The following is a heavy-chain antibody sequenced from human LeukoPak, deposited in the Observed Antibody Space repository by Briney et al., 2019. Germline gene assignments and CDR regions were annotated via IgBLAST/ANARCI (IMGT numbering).Heavy chain of an antibody. D-gene: IGHD1-26*01. CDR1: GYTFTSYG. J-gene: IGHJ5*02. V-gene: IGHV1-18*01. CDR3: ARDPRVWGELHHLNRLRFDP. CDR2: SSAYNGNT. Sequence: ASVKVSCKASGYTFTSYGISCVRQAPVQGLEWMGWSSAYNGNTNYAQKIQGRVTMTADTSTSTAYMEVRSLRSADKAVYYCARDPRVWGELHHLNRLRFDPWGQGTLVTVSS.